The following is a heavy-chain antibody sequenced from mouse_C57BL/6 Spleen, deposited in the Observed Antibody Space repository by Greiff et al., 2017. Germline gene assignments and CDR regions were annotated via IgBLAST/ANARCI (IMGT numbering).Heavy chain of an antibody. CDR1: GYSITSGYY. V-gene: IGHV3-6*01. Sequence: EVQLVESGPGLVKPSQSLSLTCSVTGYSITSGYYWNWIRQFPGNKLEWMGYISYDGSNNYNPSLKNRISITRDTSKNQFFLKLNSVTTEDTATYYCARENYCGSSYWFAYWGQGTLVTVSA. CDR2: ISYDGSN. D-gene: IGHD1-1*01. J-gene: IGHJ3*01. CDR3: ARENYCGSSYWFAY.